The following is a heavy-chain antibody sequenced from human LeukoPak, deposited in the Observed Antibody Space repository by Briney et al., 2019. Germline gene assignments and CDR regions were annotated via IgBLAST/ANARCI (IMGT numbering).Heavy chain of an antibody. Sequence: PSETLSLTCTVSGGPIINSNYYWGWIRQPPGKGLEWIGSIYYSGSTYYNPSLKSRVTISVDTSKNQFSLKLSSVTAADTAVYYCASPGGGPTDYWGQGTLVTVSS. CDR3: ASPGGGPTDY. V-gene: IGHV4-39*01. D-gene: IGHD3-16*01. CDR2: IYYSGST. J-gene: IGHJ4*02. CDR1: GGPIINSNYY.